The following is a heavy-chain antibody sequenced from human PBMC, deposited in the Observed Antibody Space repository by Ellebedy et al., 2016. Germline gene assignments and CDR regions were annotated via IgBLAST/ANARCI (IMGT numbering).Heavy chain of an antibody. CDR3: AHKSVYREVDY. V-gene: IGHV2-5*01. Sequence: SGPTLVKPTQTLTLTCTFSGFSLDTDKVVVGWIRQPPGKALEWLSFIYGNDVKRYRPSLGSRLTITRDTSKNQVVLTMTNMDPVDTATYFCAHKSVYREVDYWGQGRLVIVSS. D-gene: IGHD1-14*01. CDR1: GFSLDTDKVV. J-gene: IGHJ4*02. CDR2: IYGNDVK.